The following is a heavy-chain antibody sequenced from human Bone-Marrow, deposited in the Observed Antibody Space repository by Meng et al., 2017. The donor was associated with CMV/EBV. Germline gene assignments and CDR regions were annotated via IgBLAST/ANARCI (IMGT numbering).Heavy chain of an antibody. CDR1: GGSISSSSYY. CDR3: ARGYYDFWSGGGLDF. V-gene: IGHV4-39*07. J-gene: IGHJ6*02. CDR2: IYYSGST. Sequence: GSLRLSCIVSGGSISSSSYYWGWIRQPPGKGLEWIGSIYYSGSTYYNPSLKSRVTISVDTSKNQFSLKLSSVTAADTAMYYCARGYYDFWSGGGLDFWGQGTTVTVSS. D-gene: IGHD3-3*01.